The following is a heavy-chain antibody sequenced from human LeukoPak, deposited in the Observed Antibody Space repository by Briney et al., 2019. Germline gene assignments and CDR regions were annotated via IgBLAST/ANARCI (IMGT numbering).Heavy chain of an antibody. CDR1: GFTFSSYS. CDR2: ISSSSSYI. CDR3: ARDALRYFDWSADKFDY. V-gene: IGHV3-21*04. Sequence: GSLRLSCAASGFTFSSYSMNWVRQAPGKGLEWVSSISSSSSYIYYADSVKGRFTISRDNAKNSLYLQMNSLRAEDTAVYYCARDALRYFDWSADKFDYWGQGTLVTVSS. J-gene: IGHJ4*02. D-gene: IGHD3-9*01.